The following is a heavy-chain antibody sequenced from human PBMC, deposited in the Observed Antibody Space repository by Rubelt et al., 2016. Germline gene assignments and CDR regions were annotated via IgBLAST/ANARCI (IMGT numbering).Heavy chain of an antibody. V-gene: IGHV3-23*01. CDR2: ISGSGGST. Sequence: GLEWVSAISGSGGSTYYADSVKGRFTISRDNSKNTLYLQMNSLRAEDTAVYYCVSGVDYWGQGTLVTVSS. J-gene: IGHJ4*02. D-gene: IGHD2-15*01. CDR3: VSGVDY.